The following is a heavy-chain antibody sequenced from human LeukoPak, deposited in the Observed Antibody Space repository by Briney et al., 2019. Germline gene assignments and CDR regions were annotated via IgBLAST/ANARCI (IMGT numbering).Heavy chain of an antibody. CDR1: GYRFTNYW. J-gene: IGHJ4*02. CDR2: IYPGDSDT. D-gene: IGHD4-17*01. Sequence: GESLKISCKASGYRFTNYWIGWVRQMPGKGLEFMGIIYPGDSDTRYSPSFQGHVTISADKSLRIAYLQWSSLKASDSAMYYCARLGDGXXVXFDYWGQGTLVTVSS. CDR3: ARLGDGXXVXFDY. V-gene: IGHV5-51*01.